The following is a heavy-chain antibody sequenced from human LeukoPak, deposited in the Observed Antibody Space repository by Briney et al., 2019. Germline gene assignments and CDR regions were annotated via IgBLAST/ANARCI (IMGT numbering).Heavy chain of an antibody. CDR2: ISGSGVST. D-gene: IGHD5-12*01. CDR1: GFIFNIYT. CDR3: AKGHGDASGYYYFDS. Sequence: GGSLRLSCAASGFIFNIYTMSWVRQSPGKGLEWVSAISGSGVSTHYADSVKGRFSIFRDNYKNMLYLQMNSLRVEDTALYYCAKGHGDASGYYYFDSWGQGTLVTVSS. J-gene: IGHJ4*02. V-gene: IGHV3-23*01.